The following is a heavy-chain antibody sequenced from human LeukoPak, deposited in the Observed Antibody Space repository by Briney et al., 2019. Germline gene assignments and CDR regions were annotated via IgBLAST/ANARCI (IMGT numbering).Heavy chain of an antibody. CDR2: INTNGSST. V-gene: IGHV3-74*01. Sequence: GGSLRLSCAVSGFTFSSYWMHWVRQAPGKGLVWVSRINTNGSSTRYADSVKARFTISRDNAKSTLYLQMNSLRAEDTAVYYCAREWGAAAGFNWFDPWGQGTLVTVSS. D-gene: IGHD6-13*01. CDR3: AREWGAAAGFNWFDP. J-gene: IGHJ5*02. CDR1: GFTFSSYW.